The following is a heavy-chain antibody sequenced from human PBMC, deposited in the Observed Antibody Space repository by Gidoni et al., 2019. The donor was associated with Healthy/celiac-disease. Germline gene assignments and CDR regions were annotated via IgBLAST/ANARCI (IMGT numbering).Heavy chain of an antibody. CDR3: AKGVRDGYDDAFDI. Sequence: EVQLLEAGGGLVQPGGCMRLSCAAYGFTLSSYAMSWVRQAPGNGLEWVSAISGSVGSTYYSDSVKCRFTISRDNSKNTLYLQMNSLRAEDTAVYYCAKGVRDGYDDAFDIWGQGTMVTVSS. J-gene: IGHJ3*02. CDR1: GFTLSSYA. CDR2: ISGSVGST. V-gene: IGHV3-23*01. D-gene: IGHD5-12*01.